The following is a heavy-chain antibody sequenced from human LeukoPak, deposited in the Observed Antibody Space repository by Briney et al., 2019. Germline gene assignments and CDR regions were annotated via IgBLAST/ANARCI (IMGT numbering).Heavy chain of an antibody. J-gene: IGHJ4*02. Sequence: SETLSLTCTVSGGSISSYYWSWIRQPPGKGLEWIGYIYYSGSTNYNPPLKSRVTISVDTSKNQFSLKLSSVTAADTAVYYCARDFDDYGDYGGADYWGQGTLVTVSS. CDR3: ARDFDDYGDYGGADY. V-gene: IGHV4-59*12. D-gene: IGHD4-17*01. CDR2: IYYSGST. CDR1: GGSISSYY.